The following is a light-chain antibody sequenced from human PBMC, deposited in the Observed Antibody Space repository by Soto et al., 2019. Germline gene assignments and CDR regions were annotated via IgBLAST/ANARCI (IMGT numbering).Light chain of an antibody. CDR1: SSDVGGYNY. J-gene: IGLJ1*01. CDR3: SSSAVSNYSV. V-gene: IGLV2-8*01. Sequence: QSVLTQPPSASGSPRQSVTISCTGTSSDVGGYNYVSWYQQHPGKAPKLMIYEVSKRPSGVPDRFSGSKSGNTASLTVSGLQAEYEADYYCSSSAVSNYSVFGTGTKGTVL. CDR2: EVS.